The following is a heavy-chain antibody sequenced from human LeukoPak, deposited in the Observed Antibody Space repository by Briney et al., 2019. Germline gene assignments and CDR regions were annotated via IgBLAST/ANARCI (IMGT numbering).Heavy chain of an antibody. CDR3: AKSWNYYDSSGDDALDI. CDR2: IKQDGSEK. V-gene: IGHV3-7*03. D-gene: IGHD3-22*01. Sequence: GGSLRLSCAGSGFTFSSYWMSWVRQAPGKGLEWVANIKQDGSEKHYVDSVKGRFTISRDNSKNTLYLQMNSLRVEDTAVYYCAKSWNYYDSSGDDALDIWGQGTMVTVSS. J-gene: IGHJ3*02. CDR1: GFTFSSYW.